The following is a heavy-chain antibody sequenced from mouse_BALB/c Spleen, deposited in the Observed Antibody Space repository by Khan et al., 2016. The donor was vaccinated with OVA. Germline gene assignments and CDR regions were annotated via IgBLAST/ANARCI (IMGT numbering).Heavy chain of an antibody. J-gene: IGHJ4*01. CDR3: ARKKYYGDAGDY. CDR2: ISYSGST. CDR1: GYSITSNYA. V-gene: IGHV3-2*02. Sequence: EVKLLESGPGLVQPSQSLSLTCTVTGYSITSNYAWYWLRQFPGNKLEWMGYISYSGSTSYNPSLKRRISITRDTSKNPFFLQLNSVTTEDTATYYGARKKYYGDAGDYWGQGTSVTVSS. D-gene: IGHD1-2*01.